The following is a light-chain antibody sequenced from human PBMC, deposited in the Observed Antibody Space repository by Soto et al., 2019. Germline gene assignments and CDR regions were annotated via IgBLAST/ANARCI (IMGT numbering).Light chain of an antibody. CDR1: SSDVGGYDS. CDR2: GVT. CDR3: SSFTSSITYV. J-gene: IGLJ1*01. V-gene: IGLV2-14*01. Sequence: TQPASVSGSPGQSITISCTGTSSDVGGYDSVCWYQQHPGKAPKVMIYGVTNRPSGVSDRFSGSKSGNTASLTISGLQAEDQADYYCSSFTSSITYVFGTGTKVTVL.